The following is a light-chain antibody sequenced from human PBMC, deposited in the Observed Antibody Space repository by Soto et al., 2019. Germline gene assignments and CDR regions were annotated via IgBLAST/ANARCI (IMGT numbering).Light chain of an antibody. Sequence: DIVMTQSPATLSVSPGETASLSCRANREVSSNVVWYQHKSGQSPRVLVYGASIRATGVPDRFSGSGSGTEFVITISGLQADDLAVYYCHQYHMWPSWTFGQGTKVEMK. V-gene: IGKV3-15*01. CDR1: REVSSN. CDR2: GAS. J-gene: IGKJ1*01. CDR3: HQYHMWPSWT.